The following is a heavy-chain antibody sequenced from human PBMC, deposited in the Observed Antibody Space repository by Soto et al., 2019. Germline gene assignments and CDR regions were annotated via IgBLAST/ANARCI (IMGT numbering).Heavy chain of an antibody. J-gene: IGHJ5*02. CDR1: GGSISSSSYY. Sequence: SETLSLTCTVSGGSISSSSYYWGWIRQPPGKGLEWIGSIYYSGSTYYNPSLKSRVTISVDTSKNQFSLKLSSVTAADTAVYYCARQYRRYSGSYPNWFDPWGQGTLVTVSS. D-gene: IGHD1-26*01. CDR3: ARQYRRYSGSYPNWFDP. CDR2: IYYSGST. V-gene: IGHV4-39*01.